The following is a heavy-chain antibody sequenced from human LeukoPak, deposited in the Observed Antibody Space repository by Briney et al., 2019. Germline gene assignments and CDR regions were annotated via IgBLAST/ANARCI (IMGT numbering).Heavy chain of an antibody. Sequence: GGSLRLSCAASGFTFSSYSMNWVRQAPGKGLEWVSSISSSSSYIYYADSVKGRFTISRDNAKNSLYLQMNSLRAEDTAVYHCARALYSGSYYEFDYWGQGTLVTVSS. CDR3: ARALYSGSYYEFDY. J-gene: IGHJ4*02. V-gene: IGHV3-21*01. CDR2: ISSSSSYI. CDR1: GFTFSSYS. D-gene: IGHD1-26*01.